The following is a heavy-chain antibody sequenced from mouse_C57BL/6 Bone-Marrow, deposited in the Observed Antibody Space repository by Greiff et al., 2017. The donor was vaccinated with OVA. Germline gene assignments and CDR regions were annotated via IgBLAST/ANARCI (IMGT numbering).Heavy chain of an antibody. CDR3: ARLIYYGNYEGGIDY. Sequence: VQLQQSGPELVKPGASVKISCKASGYAFSSSWMNWVKQRPGKGLEWIGRIYPGDGDTNYNGKFKGKATLTADKSSSTAYMQLSSLTSEDSAVYFCARLIYYGNYEGGIDYWGQGTTLTVSS. CDR2: IYPGDGDT. J-gene: IGHJ2*01. V-gene: IGHV1-82*01. D-gene: IGHD2-1*01. CDR1: GYAFSSSW.